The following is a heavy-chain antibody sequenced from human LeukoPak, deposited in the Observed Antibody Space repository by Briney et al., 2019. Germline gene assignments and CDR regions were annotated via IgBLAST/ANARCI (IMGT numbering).Heavy chain of an antibody. D-gene: IGHD5-12*01. J-gene: IGHJ4*02. CDR3: AHSGYEPRLAMYYFDY. CDR1: GFSLSTSGVG. CDR2: IYWNDDK. V-gene: IGHV2-5*01. Sequence: SGPTLVKPTQTLTLTFTFSGFSLSTSGVGVGWIRQPPGKALEWLALIYWNDDKRYSPSLKSRLTITKDTSKNQVVLTMTNMDPVDTATYYCAHSGYEPRLAMYYFDYWGQGTLVTVSS.